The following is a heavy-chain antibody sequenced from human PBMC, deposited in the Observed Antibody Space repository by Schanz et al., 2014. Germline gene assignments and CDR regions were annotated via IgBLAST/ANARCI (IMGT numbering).Heavy chain of an antibody. V-gene: IGHV3-74*02. CDR2: TSHDGSFT. CDR1: GFTFSSYG. J-gene: IGHJ4*02. CDR3: AATTILAD. Sequence: EVQLVESGGGLVKPGGSLRLSCAASGFTFSSYGMNWVRQAPGKGLVWVSRTSHDGSFTTFADSVKGRFTISGDNAKNALYLQMNSLRAEDTAVYYCAATTILADWGQGTLVAVSS. D-gene: IGHD3-3*01.